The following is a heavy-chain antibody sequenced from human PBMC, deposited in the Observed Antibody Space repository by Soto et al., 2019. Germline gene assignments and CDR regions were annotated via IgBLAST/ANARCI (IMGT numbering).Heavy chain of an antibody. CDR2: IYSGGST. D-gene: IGHD2-15*01. CDR3: ARFLAVVVVAATEQSDAFDI. V-gene: IGHV3-53*01. Sequence: EVQLLESGGGLIQPGGSLRLSCAASGFTVSSNYMSWVRQAPGKGLEWVSVIYSGGSTYYADSVKGRFTISRDNSKNTLYLQMNSLRAEDTAVYYCARFLAVVVVAATEQSDAFDIWGQGTMVTVSS. J-gene: IGHJ3*02. CDR1: GFTVSSNY.